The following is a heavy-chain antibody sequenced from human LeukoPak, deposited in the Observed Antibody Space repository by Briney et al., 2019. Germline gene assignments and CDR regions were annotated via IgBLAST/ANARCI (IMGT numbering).Heavy chain of an antibody. Sequence: SETLSLNCTGSGGSISSYYWSWIRQPAGKGLEWIGRIYTSGSTNYNPSLKSRVTMSVDTSKNQFSLKLSSVTAADTAVYYCARDLGATYDSSGFNWFDPWGQGTLVTVSS. CDR3: ARDLGATYDSSGFNWFDP. J-gene: IGHJ5*02. D-gene: IGHD3-22*01. CDR1: GGSISSYY. V-gene: IGHV4-4*07. CDR2: IYTSGST.